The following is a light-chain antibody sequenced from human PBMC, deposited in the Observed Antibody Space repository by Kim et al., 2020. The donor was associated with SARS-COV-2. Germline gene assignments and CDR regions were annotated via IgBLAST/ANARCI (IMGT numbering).Light chain of an antibody. CDR3: QQYESLPLT. CDR1: QDISNH. Sequence: ASVGDRVTITCQASQDISNHLNWYQQKPGKVPKLLIYDASKLEIGVPSRFSGSGSGTHFTFTISSLQPEDIATYFCQQYESLPLTFGGGTKVDIK. CDR2: DAS. J-gene: IGKJ4*01. V-gene: IGKV1-33*01.